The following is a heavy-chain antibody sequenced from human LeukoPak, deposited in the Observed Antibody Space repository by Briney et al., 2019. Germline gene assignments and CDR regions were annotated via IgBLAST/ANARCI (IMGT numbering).Heavy chain of an antibody. J-gene: IGHJ6*04. Sequence: GGSLRLSCAASGFSFGAYSMTWVRQAPGKGLEWVSYIRSDSSAIYYADSVKGRFTISRDNAKKSLYLQMNSLRADDTAVYYCARAVGHGSGSPRMDVWGNGTTVTVSS. CDR1: GFSFGAYS. V-gene: IGHV3-48*01. CDR3: ARAVGHGSGSPRMDV. D-gene: IGHD3-10*01. CDR2: IRSDSSAI.